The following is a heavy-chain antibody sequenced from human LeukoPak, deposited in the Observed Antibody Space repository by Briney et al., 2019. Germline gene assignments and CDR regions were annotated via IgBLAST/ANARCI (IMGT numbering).Heavy chain of an antibody. CDR2: ISYSGST. CDR1: GGSISTFY. V-gene: IGHV4-59*08. D-gene: IGHD3-16*02. J-gene: IGHJ4*02. Sequence: SETLSLTCTVSGGSISTFYWTWPRQPPGKGLEWIGSISYSGSTNYSPSLEGRVTMSVDTSKNQFSLKLRAVTAADTAVYFCARQELSYGSGSHFDYWGQGILVTVSS. CDR3: ARQELSYGSGSHFDY.